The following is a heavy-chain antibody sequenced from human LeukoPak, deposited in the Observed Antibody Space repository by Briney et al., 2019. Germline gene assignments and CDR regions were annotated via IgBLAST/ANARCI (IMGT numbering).Heavy chain of an antibody. Sequence: SETLSLTCTVSGDSISPYYWNWIRQPPGKGLERLGYVYYTGTTNYSPSLKSRVTISLDTSKNQFSLKLRTVTAADTAMYYCARTSPDCRTTTCYGVWGQGTLVTVSS. CDR3: ARTSPDCRTTTCYGV. D-gene: IGHD2-2*01. CDR1: GDSISPYY. CDR2: VYYTGTT. V-gene: IGHV4-59*01. J-gene: IGHJ4*02.